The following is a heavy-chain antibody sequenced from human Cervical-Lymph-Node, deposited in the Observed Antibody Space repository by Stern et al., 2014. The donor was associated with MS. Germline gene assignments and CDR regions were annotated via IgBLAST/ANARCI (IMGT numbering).Heavy chain of an antibody. CDR3: ARGHWELLGNNYFDS. Sequence: VQLAQSGPGLVKPSQTLSLTCTVSGASISSGTSYWSWIRQPAGGGLEWIGRLHASGPPYSNPSLKSRVALPGEKSKNQFSLNLNWVTAADTAVYYCARGHWELLGNNYFDSWGQGTLVTVSS. D-gene: IGHD1-26*01. J-gene: IGHJ4*02. CDR2: LHASGPP. CDR1: GASISSGTSY. V-gene: IGHV4-61*02.